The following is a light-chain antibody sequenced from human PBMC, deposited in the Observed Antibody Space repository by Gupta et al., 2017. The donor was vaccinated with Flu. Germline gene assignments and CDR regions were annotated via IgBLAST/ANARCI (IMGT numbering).Light chain of an antibody. CDR3: QQYNNWPPLT. CDR1: QSVSSN. Sequence: EIVMTPSPATLSVSPGERATLSCRASQSVSSNLAWYQQKPSQAPRLLIYGVSTRATGIPARFSGSGSGTEFTLTISSLQSEDFAVYYCQQYNNWPPLTFGGGTKVEIK. CDR2: GVS. J-gene: IGKJ4*01. V-gene: IGKV3-15*01.